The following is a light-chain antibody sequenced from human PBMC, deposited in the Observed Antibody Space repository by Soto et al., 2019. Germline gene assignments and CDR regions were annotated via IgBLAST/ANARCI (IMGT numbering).Light chain of an antibody. Sequence: QSALTKPPSASGSPGQSVTISCTGTSSDVGGYNYVTWYQQYPGKAPKVMIYEVSKRPSGVPDRFSGSKSGNTASLTVSGLQAEDEADYYCSSYAGSNNLGVFGGGTKLTV. CDR2: EVS. V-gene: IGLV2-8*01. CDR1: SSDVGGYNY. J-gene: IGLJ3*02. CDR3: SSYAGSNNLGV.